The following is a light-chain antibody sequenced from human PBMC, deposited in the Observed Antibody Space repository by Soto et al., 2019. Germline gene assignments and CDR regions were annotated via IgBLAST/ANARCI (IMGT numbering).Light chain of an antibody. CDR1: SSDVGGYNF. CDR2: EVT. V-gene: IGLV2-8*01. J-gene: IGLJ3*02. Sequence: QSVLTQPPSASGSPGQSVTISCTGTSSDVGGYNFVSWYQQHPGKAPKLMIYEVTKRPSGVPDRFSGSKSGNTASLTVSGLQPEDEAAYYCSSYAGNNIGVFGGGTKLSVL. CDR3: SSYAGNNIGV.